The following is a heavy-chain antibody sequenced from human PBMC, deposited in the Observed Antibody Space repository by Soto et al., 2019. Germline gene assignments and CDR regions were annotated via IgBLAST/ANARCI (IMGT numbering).Heavy chain of an antibody. J-gene: IGHJ6*02. CDR2: INPSSGGT. CDR3: ARADLAAAGSGDYGMDV. D-gene: IGHD6-13*01. CDR1: GYTFTGYF. V-gene: IGHV1-2*02. Sequence: QVQLVQSGAEVKKPGASVKVSCKASGYTFTGYFIHWVRQAPGQGLEWMGWINPSSGGTKYAQKFRGGVTMTRGTSLSTAYMELSRLRADDTAVYYCARADLAAAGSGDYGMDVWGQGTTFTVSS.